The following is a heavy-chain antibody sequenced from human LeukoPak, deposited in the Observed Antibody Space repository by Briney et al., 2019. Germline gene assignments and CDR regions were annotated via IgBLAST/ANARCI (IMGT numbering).Heavy chain of an antibody. CDR2: IKQDGSEK. CDR3: ARRAGAYSHPYDY. CDR1: GFTFSSYW. J-gene: IGHJ4*02. V-gene: IGHV3-7*03. D-gene: IGHD4/OR15-4a*01. Sequence: PGGSLRLSCAASGFTFSSYWMSWVRQAPGKGLEWVANIKQDGSEKYYVDSVKGRFTISRDNAKKSLYLQMNSLRAEDMAVYYCARRAGAYSHPYDYWGQGTLVTVSS.